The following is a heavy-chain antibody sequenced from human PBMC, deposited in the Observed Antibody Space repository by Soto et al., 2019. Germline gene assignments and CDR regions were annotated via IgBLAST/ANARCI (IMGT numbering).Heavy chain of an antibody. D-gene: IGHD3-22*01. V-gene: IGHV3-7*01. CDR2: IKQDGSEK. CDR1: GFTFSSYW. CDR3: ARVLLYYDSSGYSY. J-gene: IGHJ4*02. Sequence: GGSLRLSCAASGFTFSSYWMSWVRQAPGKGLEGVANIKQDGSEKYYVDSVKGRFTISRDNAKNSLYLQMNSLRAEDTAVYYCARVLLYYDSSGYSYWGQGTLVTVSS.